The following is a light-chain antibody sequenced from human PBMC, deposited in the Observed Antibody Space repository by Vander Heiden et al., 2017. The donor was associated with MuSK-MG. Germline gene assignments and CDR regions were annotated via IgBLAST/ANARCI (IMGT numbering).Light chain of an antibody. V-gene: IGLV2-11*01. CDR2: DVS. CDR3: CSYAGSYTLV. Sequence: QSALTQPRSVSGSPGQSVPISCTGTNSDVGGYNYVSWYQKHPGKAPKLMIYDVSKRPSGVPDRFSGSKSGNTASLTISGLQAEDEADYYCCSYAGSYTLVFGGGTKLTVL. CDR1: NSDVGGYNY. J-gene: IGLJ2*01.